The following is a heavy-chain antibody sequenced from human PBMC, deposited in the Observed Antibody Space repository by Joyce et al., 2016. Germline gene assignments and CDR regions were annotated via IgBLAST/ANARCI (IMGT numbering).Heavy chain of an antibody. CDR1: GFTFNNGL. Sequence: EVQLVESGGGLVRPGGSLRLSCAASGFTFNNGLMYWVRQAPGKGLEWLGRIKSKSEGGTTDYAAPGKGRFIILRDDSKNTLYLQMNSLKTEDTAVYFCATSDFWSGYSIDYYYSGLDVWGQGTTVSVFS. CDR2: IKSKSEGGTT. CDR3: ATSDFWSGYSIDYYYSGLDV. V-gene: IGHV3-15*01. J-gene: IGHJ6*02. D-gene: IGHD3-3*01.